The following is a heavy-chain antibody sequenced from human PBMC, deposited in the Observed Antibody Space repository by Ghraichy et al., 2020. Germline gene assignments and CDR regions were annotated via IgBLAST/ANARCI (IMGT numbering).Heavy chain of an antibody. J-gene: IGHJ6*02. Sequence: GEPLNISCAASGFTFSSYSMNWVRQAPGKGLEWVSSISSSSSSIYYADSLKGRFTISRDNAKNSLYLQMNSLRAEDTALYYCARNLYGITASYYYYGMDVWGQGTTVTVSS. CDR3: ARNLYGITASYYYYGMDV. D-gene: IGHD1-20*01. CDR1: GFTFSSYS. V-gene: IGHV3-21*01. CDR2: ISSSSSSI.